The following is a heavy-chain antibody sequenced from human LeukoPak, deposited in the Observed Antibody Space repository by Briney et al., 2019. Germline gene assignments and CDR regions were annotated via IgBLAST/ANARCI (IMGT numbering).Heavy chain of an antibody. CDR2: INGYNGNT. D-gene: IGHD3-22*01. CDR3: ARDGNGYWDDY. CDR1: GYTFVSFG. V-gene: IGHV1-18*01. Sequence: ASVKVSCKVSGYTFVSFGISWVRQAPGQGLEWMGWINGYNGNTNYPQKVQGRVTMTAGTSTSTAYMELRSLRSDDTAVYYCARDGNGYWDDYWGQGTLVIVSS. J-gene: IGHJ4*02.